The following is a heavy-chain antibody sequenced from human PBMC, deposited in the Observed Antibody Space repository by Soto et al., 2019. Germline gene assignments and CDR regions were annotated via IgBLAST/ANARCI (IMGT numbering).Heavy chain of an antibody. D-gene: IGHD2-21*02. V-gene: IGHV2-5*02. CDR2: IYWDDDK. Sequence: QITLKESGPTLVRPTQTLTLTCTFSGFSLSTSGVGVGWIRQPPGKALEWLALIYWDDDKRYSPSLKSRLTINKETSKNQVVLTMTNIDPVDTATYYCAHSRCGGDCLQSYSSHYYYGMDVWGQGTTVTVSS. J-gene: IGHJ6*02. CDR3: AHSRCGGDCLQSYSSHYYYGMDV. CDR1: GFSLSTSGVG.